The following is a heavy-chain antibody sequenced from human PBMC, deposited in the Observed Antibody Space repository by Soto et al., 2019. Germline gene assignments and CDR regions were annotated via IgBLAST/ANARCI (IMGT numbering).Heavy chain of an antibody. V-gene: IGHV1-8*01. Sequence: ASVKVSCKASGYTFTSYDINWVRQATGQGLEWMGWMNPNSGNTGYAQKFQGRVTMTRNTSISTAYMELSSLRSEDTAVYYCARRRDSGSYYYYYGMDVWGQGTTVTVSS. CDR3: ARRRDSGSYYYYYGMDV. CDR1: GYTFTSYD. CDR2: MNPNSGNT. D-gene: IGHD1-26*01. J-gene: IGHJ6*02.